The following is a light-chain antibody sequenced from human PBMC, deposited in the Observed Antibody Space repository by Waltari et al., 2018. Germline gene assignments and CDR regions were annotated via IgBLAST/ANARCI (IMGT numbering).Light chain of an antibody. V-gene: IGLV2-14*03. Sequence: SALTQPASVSGSPGQSITISCTGTSSDVGGYNFVSWYQQHTGKAPKLLIYDVSERPSGVSNGCAGSESGNAASLTISGLQAEDEADYYCKSYTSSNTLVFGGGTKLTV. CDR3: KSYTSSNTLV. J-gene: IGLJ2*01. CDR1: SSDVGGYNF. CDR2: DVS.